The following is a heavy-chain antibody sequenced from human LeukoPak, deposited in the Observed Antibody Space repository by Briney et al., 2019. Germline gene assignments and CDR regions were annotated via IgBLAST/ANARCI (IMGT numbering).Heavy chain of an antibody. V-gene: IGHV4-38-2*01. CDR2: IYHSGST. CDR3: ASRITMRPTISFDI. Sequence: SETLSLTCAVSGYSISSGYYWGWIRQPPGKGLEWIGSIYHSGSTYYNPSLKSRVTISVDTSKNQFSLKLSSETAADTAVYYCASRITMRPTISFDIWGQGTMVTVSS. J-gene: IGHJ3*02. D-gene: IGHD3-22*01. CDR1: GYSISSGYY.